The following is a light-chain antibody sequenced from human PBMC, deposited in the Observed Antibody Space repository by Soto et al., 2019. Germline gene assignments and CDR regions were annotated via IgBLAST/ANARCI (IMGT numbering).Light chain of an antibody. CDR1: QSVSSSY. V-gene: IGKV3-20*01. Sequence: EIVLTQSPGTLSLSPGERATLSCRASQSVSSSYLAWYQQKPGQAPRLLIYGASSRATGIPDRFGGSGSGTDFTLTISRLEPEDFAVSYCQQYGSSPPYTFGQGTKLEIK. J-gene: IGKJ2*01. CDR3: QQYGSSPPYT. CDR2: GAS.